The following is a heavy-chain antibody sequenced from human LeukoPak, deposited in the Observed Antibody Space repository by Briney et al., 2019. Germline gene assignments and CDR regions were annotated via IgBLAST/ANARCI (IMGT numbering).Heavy chain of an antibody. Sequence: GGSLRLSCAASGFTFDDYAMHWVRQAPGKGLEWVSGISWNSGSIGYADSVKGRFTISRDNAKNSLYLQMSSLRADDTAVYYCARVVPNCSRNWFDPWAEGTRVTVSS. CDR3: ARVVPNCSRNWFDP. V-gene: IGHV3-9*01. J-gene: IGHJ5*02. CDR2: ISWNSGSI. CDR1: GFTFDDYA. D-gene: IGHD6-6*01.